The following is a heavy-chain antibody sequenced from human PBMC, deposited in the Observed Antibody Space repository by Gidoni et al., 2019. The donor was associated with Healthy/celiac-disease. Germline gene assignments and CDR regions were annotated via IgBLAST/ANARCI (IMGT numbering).Heavy chain of an antibody. Sequence: QVQLVESGGGVVQPGRSLRLSCAASGFTFSSYGMHWVRQAPGKGLEWVAVIWYDGSNKYYADSVKGRFTISRDNSKNTLYLQMNSLRAEDTAVYYCAREVDSSGWPSFDYWGQGTLVTVSS. CDR1: GFTFSSYG. CDR3: AREVDSSGWPSFDY. D-gene: IGHD6-19*01. CDR2: IWYDGSNK. J-gene: IGHJ4*02. V-gene: IGHV3-33*01.